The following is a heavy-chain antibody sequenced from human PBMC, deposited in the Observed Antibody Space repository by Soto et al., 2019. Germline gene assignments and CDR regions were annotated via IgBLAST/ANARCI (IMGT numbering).Heavy chain of an antibody. J-gene: IGHJ4*02. CDR2: INPSGGST. D-gene: IGHD3-22*01. CDR3: ARASDYYDSSGYFRVFDY. Sequence: ASVKVSCKASGYTFTSYYMHWVRQAPGQGLEWMGIINPSGGSTSYAQKFQGRVTMTRDTSTSTVYVELSSLRSEDTAVYYCARASDYYDSSGYFRVFDYWGQGTLVTVSS. CDR1: GYTFTSYY. V-gene: IGHV1-46*01.